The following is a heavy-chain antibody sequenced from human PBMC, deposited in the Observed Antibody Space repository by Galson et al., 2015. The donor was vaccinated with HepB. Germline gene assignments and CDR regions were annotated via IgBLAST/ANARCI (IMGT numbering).Heavy chain of an antibody. CDR2: MNSDGRSI. D-gene: IGHD3-22*01. V-gene: IGHV3-74*01. J-gene: IGHJ4*02. CDR3: YYDSSGYYLFDY. Sequence: SLRLSCAASGFTFSNFWMHWVRQGPGKGLVWVARMNSDGRSISYADSVRGRFTISRDNAKNSLYLQVNSLRAEDKSPKMYYYDSSGYYLFDYWGQGTLVTVSS. CDR1: GFTFSNFW.